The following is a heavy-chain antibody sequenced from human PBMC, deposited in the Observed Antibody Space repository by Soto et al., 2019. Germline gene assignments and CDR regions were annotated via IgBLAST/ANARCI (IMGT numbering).Heavy chain of an antibody. D-gene: IGHD5-18*01. V-gene: IGHV4-39*01. CDR3: ARLGRDTAMVRYYFDY. CDR1: GGSISSSSYY. Sequence: SETLSLTCTVSGGSISSSSYYWGWIRQPPGKGLEWIGSIYYSGSTYYNPSLKSRVTISVDTSKNQFSLKLSSVTAADTAVYYCARLGRDTAMVRYYFDYWGQGTLVTVS. J-gene: IGHJ4*02. CDR2: IYYSGST.